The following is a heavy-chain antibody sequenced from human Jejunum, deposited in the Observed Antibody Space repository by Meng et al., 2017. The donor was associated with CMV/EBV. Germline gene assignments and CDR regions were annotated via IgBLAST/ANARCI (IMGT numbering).Heavy chain of an antibody. Sequence: QVQLQESGPGLVKPSQPLSLTCSVSGGSISSGDYYWSWIRQSPEKGLEWIGFIYYSGASYSTPSLRSRVTMSMDTSTNQFSLRLNSVTAADTGVYFCARDRGYSSGWGVFDYWGRGILVTVSS. D-gene: IGHD6-19*01. CDR1: GGSISSGDYY. J-gene: IGHJ4*02. CDR3: ARDRGYSSGWGVFDY. CDR2: IYYSGAS. V-gene: IGHV4-30-4*01.